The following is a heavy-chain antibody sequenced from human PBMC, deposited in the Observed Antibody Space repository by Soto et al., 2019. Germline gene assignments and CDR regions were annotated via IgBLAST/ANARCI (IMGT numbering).Heavy chain of an antibody. CDR3: AREGLLLLPDY. V-gene: IGHV1-18*01. CDR2: ISPYSGKT. D-gene: IGHD3-22*01. CDR1: GYTFTNND. J-gene: IGHJ4*02. Sequence: QIQLVQSGTEERKPGASAKVSCKTSGYTFTNNDVCWVRQTPGQGLEWMGWISPYSGKTNYARKFKGRVTMTTDTSTSTVYMELTSLTSDDTAVYYCAREGLLLLPDYWGQGTLVTVSS.